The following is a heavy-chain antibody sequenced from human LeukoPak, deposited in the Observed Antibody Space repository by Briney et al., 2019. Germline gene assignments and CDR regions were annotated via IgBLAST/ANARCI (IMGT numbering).Heavy chain of an antibody. CDR1: GYTFTGYY. CDR2: INPNSGGT. CDR3: AREGGYSDHDAFDI. J-gene: IGHJ3*02. D-gene: IGHD5-18*01. Sequence: ASVKVSCKASGYTFTGYYMHWVRQAPGQGLEWMGWINPNSGGTNYAQKFQGRVTMTRDTSISTAYVELSRLRSDDTAVYYCAREGGYSDHDAFDIWGQGTMVTVSS. V-gene: IGHV1-2*02.